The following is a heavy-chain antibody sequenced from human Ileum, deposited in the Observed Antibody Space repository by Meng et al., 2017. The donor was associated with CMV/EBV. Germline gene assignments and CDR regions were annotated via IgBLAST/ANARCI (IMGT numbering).Heavy chain of an antibody. CDR3: VKDRRPCSATSCYPPYFYYSMDD. Sequence: RYALSWVRQAPGKGLEWVSTISGNADYTYYADSVKGRFTLSRDNSKNTVYLQMNSLRAEDTAVYYCVKDRRPCSATSCYPPYFYYSMDDWGQGTTVTV. CDR2: ISGNADYT. CDR1: RYA. D-gene: IGHD2-2*01. V-gene: IGHV3-23*01. J-gene: IGHJ6*02.